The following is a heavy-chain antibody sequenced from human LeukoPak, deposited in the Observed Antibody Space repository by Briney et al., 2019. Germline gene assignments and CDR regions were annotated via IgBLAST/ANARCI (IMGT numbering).Heavy chain of an antibody. J-gene: IGHJ6*02. CDR1: GGSISSYY. CDR2: IYYSGST. V-gene: IGHV4-59*01. Sequence: SETLSLTCTVSGGSISSYYWSWIRQPPGKGLEWIGYIYYSGSTNYNPSLKSRVTISVDTSENQFSLKLSSVTAADTAVYYCAGFLGYCSGGSCYDYYYGMDVWGQGTTVTVSS. D-gene: IGHD2-15*01. CDR3: AGFLGYCSGGSCYDYYYGMDV.